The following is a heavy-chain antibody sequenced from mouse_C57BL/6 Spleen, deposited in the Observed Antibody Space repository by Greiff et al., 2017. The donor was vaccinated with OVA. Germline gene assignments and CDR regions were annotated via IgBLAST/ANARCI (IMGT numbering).Heavy chain of an antibody. CDR1: GYTFTDYE. J-gene: IGHJ1*03. CDR2: IGPETGGT. Sequence: QVQLQQSGAELVRPGASVTLSCKASGYTFTDYEMHWVKQTPVHGLEWIGAIGPETGGTAYNQKFKGKAILTADKSSSTAYMELRSLTSEDSAVYYCTRYYHWYFDVWGTGTTVTVSS. D-gene: IGHD1-1*01. CDR3: TRYYHWYFDV. V-gene: IGHV1-15*01.